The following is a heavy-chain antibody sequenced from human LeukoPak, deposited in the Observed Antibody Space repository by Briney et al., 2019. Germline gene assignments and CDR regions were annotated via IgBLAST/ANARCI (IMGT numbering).Heavy chain of an antibody. CDR1: GFTFSSYS. Sequence: GGSLRLSCAASGFTFSSYSMNWVRQAPGKGLEWVSSISTSSSYIYYADSLKGRFTISRDNAKNSLYLQMNSLRAEDTAVYYCARLGAYYFDSGNDDYWGQGTLVTVSS. V-gene: IGHV3-21*06. D-gene: IGHD3-10*01. CDR2: ISTSSSYI. CDR3: ARLGAYYFDSGNDDY. J-gene: IGHJ4*02.